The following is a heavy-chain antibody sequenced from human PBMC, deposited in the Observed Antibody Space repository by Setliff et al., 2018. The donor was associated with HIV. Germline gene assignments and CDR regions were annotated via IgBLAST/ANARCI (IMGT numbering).Heavy chain of an antibody. CDR2: IKSKTDGGTT. Sequence: GSLRLSCATSGFTFTNAWMSWVRQAPGKGLEWVGRIKSKTDGGTTDYAAPVKGRFTISRDDSKNTLFLQMNSLKIEDTAVYYCTTTEGDYDFWSGYSPIFDHWGPGTLVTVSS. CDR3: TTTEGDYDFWSGYSPIFDH. V-gene: IGHV3-15*01. D-gene: IGHD3-3*01. J-gene: IGHJ4*02. CDR1: GFTFTNAW.